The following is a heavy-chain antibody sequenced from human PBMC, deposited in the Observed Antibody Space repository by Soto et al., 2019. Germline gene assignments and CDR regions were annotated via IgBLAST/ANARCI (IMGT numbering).Heavy chain of an antibody. V-gene: IGHV1-3*01. CDR1: GXTFTSYA. CDR2: INAGNGNT. D-gene: IGHD3-22*01. Sequence: ASVKVSCKASGXTFTSYAMHWVRQAPGQRLEWMGWINAGNGNTKYSQKFQGRVTITRDTSASTAYMELSSLRSEDTAVYYCARDRHDSSGYYYSRPGDWFDPWGQGTLVTVSS. CDR3: ARDRHDSSGYYYSRPGDWFDP. J-gene: IGHJ5*02.